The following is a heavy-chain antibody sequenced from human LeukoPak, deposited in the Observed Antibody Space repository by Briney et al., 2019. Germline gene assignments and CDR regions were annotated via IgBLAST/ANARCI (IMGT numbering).Heavy chain of an antibody. CDR2: IYYSGST. CDR1: GGSISSYY. Sequence: RSSETLSLTCTVSGGSISSYYWSWIRQPPGKGLEWIGYIYYSGSTNYNPSLKSRVTISVDTSKNQFSLKLSSVTAADTALYYCASGGIYYGAAFDFWGQGTLVTVSS. J-gene: IGHJ4*02. D-gene: IGHD1-26*01. V-gene: IGHV4-59*01. CDR3: ASGGIYYGAAFDF.